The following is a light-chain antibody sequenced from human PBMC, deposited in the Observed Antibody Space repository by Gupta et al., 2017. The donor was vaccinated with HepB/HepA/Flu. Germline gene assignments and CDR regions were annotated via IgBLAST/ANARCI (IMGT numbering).Light chain of an antibody. CDR2: RNN. V-gene: IGLV10-54*04. Sequence: QTGLTQPPSVSKGLRQTATLTCTGNSNNVGHQGAAWLQQHQGHPPKLLSYRNNNRPSGISERFSASRSGNTAALTITGLQPEDEADDYCSAWDSSLSAWVFGGGTKLTVL. CDR3: SAWDSSLSAWV. J-gene: IGLJ3*02. CDR1: SNNVGHQG.